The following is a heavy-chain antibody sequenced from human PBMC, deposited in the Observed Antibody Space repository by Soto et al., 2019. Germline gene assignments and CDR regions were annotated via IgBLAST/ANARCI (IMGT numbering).Heavy chain of an antibody. CDR3: AKGAGWYRF. CDR1: GGPINNDY. CDR2: IHYTGAT. J-gene: IGHJ4*02. D-gene: IGHD6-19*01. Sequence: KPSETLSLTCVVSGGPINNDYWSWLRQPPGQGLEWIGFIHYTGATRYNPSLKSRLTILLGRSKNQFSLNLNSVTAADTAVYYWAKGAGWYRFWGRGTMVTVSS. V-gene: IGHV4-59*01.